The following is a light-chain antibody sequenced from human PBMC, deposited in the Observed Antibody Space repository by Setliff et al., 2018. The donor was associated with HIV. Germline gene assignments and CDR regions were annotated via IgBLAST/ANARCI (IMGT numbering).Light chain of an antibody. V-gene: IGLV2-14*01. CDR2: EVS. CDR3: TSYSSRSTPYV. Sequence: ALTQPASVSGSPGQSITISCTGTSSDVGGFNYVSWYQHHPGKAPKLMIYEVSNRPSGVSNRSSGSKSGNTASLTISGLQAEDEADYYCTSYSSRSTPYVFGTGTKVTVL. J-gene: IGLJ1*01. CDR1: SSDVGGFNY.